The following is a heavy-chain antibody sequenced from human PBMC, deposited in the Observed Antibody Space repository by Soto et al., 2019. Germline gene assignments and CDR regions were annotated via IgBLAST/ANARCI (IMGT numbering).Heavy chain of an antibody. Sequence: SVKVSCKASGGTFSTFGISWLRESPGQGLEWMGGIIPFFGTARYSQKFEDRITITADESTNTVYMDLRSLTSEDTAIYYCAKSAPMDAGDKYYYDFWGQGALVTVSS. D-gene: IGHD4-17*01. V-gene: IGHV1-69*13. CDR3: AKSAPMDAGDKYYYDF. CDR1: GGTFSTFG. CDR2: IIPFFGTA. J-gene: IGHJ4*02.